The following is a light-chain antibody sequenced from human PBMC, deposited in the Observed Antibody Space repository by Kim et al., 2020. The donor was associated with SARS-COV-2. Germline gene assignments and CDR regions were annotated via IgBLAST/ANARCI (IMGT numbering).Light chain of an antibody. Sequence: VALGHTARITCGVNNIGSKNGHWHHQKPGQAPVLVIYRDSNRPSGIPERFSGSNSGNTATLTISRAQAGDEADYYCQVWDSSTVVFGGGTQLTVL. CDR2: RDS. J-gene: IGLJ2*01. CDR3: QVWDSSTVV. CDR1: NIGSKN. V-gene: IGLV3-9*01.